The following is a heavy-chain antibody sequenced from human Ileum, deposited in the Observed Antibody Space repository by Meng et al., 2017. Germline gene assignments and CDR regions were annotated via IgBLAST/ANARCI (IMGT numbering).Heavy chain of an antibody. D-gene: IGHD3-22*01. CDR1: GFTFSSYW. V-gene: IGHV3-7*01. CDR3: AREVYNYYDSSGYVNWFDP. CDR2: IKQDGSEK. Sequence: GEFLKTSCAASGFTFSSYWMSWVRQAPGKGPEWVANIKQDGSEKYYVDSVKGRFTISRDNAKNSLYLQMNSLRAEDTAVYYCAREVYNYYDSSGYVNWFDPWGQGTLVTVSS. J-gene: IGHJ5*02.